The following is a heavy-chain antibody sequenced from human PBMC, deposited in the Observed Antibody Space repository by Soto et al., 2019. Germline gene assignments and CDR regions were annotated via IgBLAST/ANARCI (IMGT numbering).Heavy chain of an antibody. CDR2: ISYDGSNK. J-gene: IGHJ4*02. Sequence: QVQLVESGGGVVQPGRSLRLSCAASGFTFSSYAMHWVRQAPGKGLEWVAVISYDGSNKYYADSVKGRFTISRDNSKNTLHLQMNSLRAEDTAVYYCARDSPQTGLDYWGQGTLVTVSS. D-gene: IGHD3-9*01. V-gene: IGHV3-30-3*01. CDR3: ARDSPQTGLDY. CDR1: GFTFSSYA.